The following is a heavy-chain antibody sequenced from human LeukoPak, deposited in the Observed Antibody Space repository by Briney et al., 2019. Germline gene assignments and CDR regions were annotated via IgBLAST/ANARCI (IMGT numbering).Heavy chain of an antibody. V-gene: IGHV4-39*07. CDR1: GGSISSGGYY. CDR2: IYHSGST. J-gene: IGHJ4*02. CDR3: ARGPPYFDY. Sequence: PSETLSLTCTVSGGSISSGGYYWSWIRQHPGKGLEWIGEIYHSGSTNYNPSLKSRVTISVDKSKNQFSLKLSSVTAADTAVYYCARGPPYFDYWGQGTLVTVSS.